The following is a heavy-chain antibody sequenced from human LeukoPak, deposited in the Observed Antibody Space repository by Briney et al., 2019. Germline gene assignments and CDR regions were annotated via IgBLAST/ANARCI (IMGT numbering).Heavy chain of an antibody. CDR1: GFTFSGSA. D-gene: IGHD1-26*01. Sequence: PGGSLRLSCAASGFTFSGSAMHWVRQASGKGLAWVGRIRSKANSYATAYAASVKGRFTISRDDSKNTAYLQMNSLETEDTAVYYCTSSDSGSYYGDYFDYWGQGTLVTVSS. CDR3: TSSDSGSYYGDYFDY. CDR2: IRSKANSYAT. J-gene: IGHJ4*02. V-gene: IGHV3-73*01.